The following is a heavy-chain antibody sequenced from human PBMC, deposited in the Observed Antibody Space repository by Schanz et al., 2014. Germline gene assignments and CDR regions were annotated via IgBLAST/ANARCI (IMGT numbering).Heavy chain of an antibody. CDR3: ARDRGYCSGGSCLTVDY. CDR1: GFTFSSYG. CDR2: ISSSGSYI. J-gene: IGHJ4*02. V-gene: IGHV3-21*01. Sequence: VQLVESGGGVVQFGRSLRLSCVASGFTFSSYGMHWVRQAPGKGLEWVSSISSSGSYIHYADSVKGRFTISRDNAKNTLYLQMNTLRAEDTAVYYCARDRGYCSGGSCLTVDYWGQGTLVNVSS. D-gene: IGHD2-15*01.